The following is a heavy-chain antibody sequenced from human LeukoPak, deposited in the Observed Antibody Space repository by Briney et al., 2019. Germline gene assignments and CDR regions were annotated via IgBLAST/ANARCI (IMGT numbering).Heavy chain of an antibody. CDR3: ARVTSSRYCTRSGCYWADY. CDR1: GGSVSSGSYY. D-gene: IGHD2-2*01. J-gene: IGHJ4*02. V-gene: IGHV4-61*01. CDR2: IYYSGST. Sequence: TSETLSLTCTVSGGSVSSGSYYWSWIRQPPGKGLEWIGYIYYSGSTNYNPSLKSRVTISLDTSKNQFSLKLSSVTAADTAVYYCARVTSSRYCTRSGCYWADYWGQGTPVTVSS.